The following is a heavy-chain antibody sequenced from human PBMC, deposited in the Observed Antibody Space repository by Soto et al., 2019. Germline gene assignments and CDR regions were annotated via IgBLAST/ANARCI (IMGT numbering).Heavy chain of an antibody. Sequence: VESGGGLVKPGGSLRLSCVASRFTFSDAWMSWLRQAPGKGLEWVGRIKSKPDGGTTDLAAPVKGRFIVSRDNSKNTMYLQMDRLETEDTAVYYCSSGGHYFGDWGQGTRVTVSS. J-gene: IGHJ4*02. CDR2: IKSKPDGGTT. D-gene: IGHD3-10*01. CDR3: SSGGHYFGD. CDR1: RFTFSDAW. V-gene: IGHV3-15*01.